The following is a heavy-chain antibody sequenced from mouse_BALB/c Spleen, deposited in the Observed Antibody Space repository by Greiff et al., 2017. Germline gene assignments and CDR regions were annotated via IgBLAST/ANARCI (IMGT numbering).Heavy chain of an antibody. CDR3: ARDRGSSYPYAMDY. V-gene: IGHV5-4*02. Sequence: EVQVVESGGGLVKPGGSLKLSCAASGFTFSDYYMYWVRQTPEKRLEWVATISDGGSFTYYPDSVKGRFTISRDNAKNNLYLQMSSLKSEDTAMYYCARDRGSSYPYAMDYWGQGTSVTVSS. CDR1: GFTFSDYY. J-gene: IGHJ4*01. D-gene: IGHD1-1*01. CDR2: ISDGGSFT.